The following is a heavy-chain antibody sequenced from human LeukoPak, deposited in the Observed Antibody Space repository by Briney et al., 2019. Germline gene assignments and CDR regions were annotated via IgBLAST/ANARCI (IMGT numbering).Heavy chain of an antibody. D-gene: IGHD3-10*01. J-gene: IGHJ5*02. Sequence: GGSLRLSCAGSGFTFSSYDIHWVRQATGKGLEWVSGIDTAGDTYYPGSVKGRFTISRENAKNSLYLQMNSLRAEDTAVYYCARGSRITMVRGALNWFDPWGQGTLVTVSS. CDR1: GFTFSSYD. CDR3: ARGSRITMVRGALNWFDP. V-gene: IGHV3-13*01. CDR2: IDTAGDT.